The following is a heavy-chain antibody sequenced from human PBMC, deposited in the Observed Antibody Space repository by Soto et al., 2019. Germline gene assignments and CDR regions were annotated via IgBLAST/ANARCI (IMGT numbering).Heavy chain of an antibody. CDR3: ARCNHLYYDFWSGYQGSCFDY. J-gene: IGHJ4*02. V-gene: IGHV4-34*01. D-gene: IGHD3-3*01. CDR2: INHSGST. CDR1: GGSFSGYY. Sequence: SETLSLTCAVYGGSFSGYYWSWIRQPPGKGLEWIGEINHSGSTNYNPSLKSRVTISVDTSKNQFPLKLSSVTAADTAVYYCARCNHLYYDFWSGYQGSCFDYWGQGTLVTVSS.